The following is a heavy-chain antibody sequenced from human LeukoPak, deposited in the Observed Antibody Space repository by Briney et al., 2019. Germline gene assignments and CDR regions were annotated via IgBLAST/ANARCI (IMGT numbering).Heavy chain of an antibody. CDR3: STPSF. J-gene: IGHJ4*02. Sequence: GGSLRLSCATSGFIFTNAWMKWVRQAPGKGLEWVGRIKSKTDGGTIDYAAPVKGRFTISRGDSKNTLYLQMDNLKTEDTAIYYCSTPSFWGQGTLVTVSS. CDR2: IKSKTDGGTI. V-gene: IGHV3-15*07. CDR1: GFIFTNAW.